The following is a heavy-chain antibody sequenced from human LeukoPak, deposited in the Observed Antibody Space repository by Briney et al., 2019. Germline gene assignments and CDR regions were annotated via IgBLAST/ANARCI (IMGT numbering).Heavy chain of an antibody. CDR2: MNEYGSEK. CDR3: ASLWIRLWSSKYYTGYFDY. J-gene: IGHJ4*02. CDR1: GFTFSNYW. D-gene: IGHD5-18*01. V-gene: IGHV3-7*01. Sequence: GGSLRLSCAASGFTFSNYWINWVRQAPGKGLEWVANMNEYGSEKYYVDSVRGRFTISRDNAKNSLYLQMNSLRAEDTAVYYCASLWIRLWSSKYYTGYFDYWGQGTLVTVSS.